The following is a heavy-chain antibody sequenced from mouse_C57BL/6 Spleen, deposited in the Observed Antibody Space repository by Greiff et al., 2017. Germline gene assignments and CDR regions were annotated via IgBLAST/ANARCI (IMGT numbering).Heavy chain of an antibody. Sequence: VKLVESGPGLVQPSQSLSITCTVSGFSLTSYGVHWVRQSPGKGLEWLGVIWSGGSTDYNAAFISRLSISKDNSKSQVFFKMNSLQADDTAIYYCATERGDWDYAMDYWGQGTSVTVSS. J-gene: IGHJ4*01. CDR1: GFSLTSYG. D-gene: IGHD4-1*01. CDR3: ATERGDWDYAMDY. CDR2: IWSGGST. V-gene: IGHV2-2*01.